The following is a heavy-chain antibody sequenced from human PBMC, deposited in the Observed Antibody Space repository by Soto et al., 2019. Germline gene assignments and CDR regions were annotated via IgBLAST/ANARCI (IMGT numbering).Heavy chain of an antibody. CDR2: IYYSGST. J-gene: IGHJ6*01. V-gene: IGHV4-30-4*01. CDR1: GGSISSGDYY. Sequence: SETLSLTCTVSGGSISSGDYYWSWIRQPPGKGLEWIGYIYYSGSTYYNPSLKSRVTISVDTSKNQFSLKLSSVTAADTAVYYCARHLTYCSAGSCYSDFPFYGMDVWGQGTTVTVAS. CDR3: ARHLTYCSAGSCYSDFPFYGMDV. D-gene: IGHD2-15*01.